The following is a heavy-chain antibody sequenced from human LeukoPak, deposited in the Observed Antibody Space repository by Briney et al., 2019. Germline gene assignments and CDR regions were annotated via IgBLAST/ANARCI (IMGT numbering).Heavy chain of an antibody. CDR2: IIPMSGTV. CDR1: GGTFTSYT. Sequence: ASVKVSCKASGGTFTSYTVSWVRQAPGQGLEWMGRIIPMSGTVKYAQKFQGRVTVTTDESTSTAYMELSSLRSEDTAVYYCATTDYWGQGTLVTVSS. CDR3: ATTDY. V-gene: IGHV1-69*05. J-gene: IGHJ4*02.